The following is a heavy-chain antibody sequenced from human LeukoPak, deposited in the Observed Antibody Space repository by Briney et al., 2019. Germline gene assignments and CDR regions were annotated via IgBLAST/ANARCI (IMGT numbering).Heavy chain of an antibody. CDR1: GFTFSSYA. V-gene: IGHV3-23*01. D-gene: IGHD2-2*01. J-gene: IGHJ4*02. CDR2: ITGSGGST. CDR3: ARSGFGRQLLRYSHFDY. Sequence: GGSLRLSCAVSGFTFSSYAMSWVRQAPGKGLEWVSAITGSGGSTYYAYSVNGRFTISGDNSKNPLYLQMNSLTAEDTAVYYGARSGFGRQLLRYSHFDYCGQGTLATVSS.